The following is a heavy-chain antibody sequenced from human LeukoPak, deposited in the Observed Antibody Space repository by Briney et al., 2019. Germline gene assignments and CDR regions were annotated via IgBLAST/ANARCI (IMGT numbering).Heavy chain of an antibody. J-gene: IGHJ4*02. CDR3: AKETGTYSSSPFDF. Sequence: GGSLRLSCAASGFTFSSHAMTWVRQAPGKGLEWVSAISGSGGSTYYADSVKGRFTISRDNSKNTLYLQMNSLRAEDAAIYYCAKETGTYSSSPFDFWGQGTLVTVSS. V-gene: IGHV3-23*01. D-gene: IGHD6-13*01. CDR1: GFTFSSHA. CDR2: ISGSGGST.